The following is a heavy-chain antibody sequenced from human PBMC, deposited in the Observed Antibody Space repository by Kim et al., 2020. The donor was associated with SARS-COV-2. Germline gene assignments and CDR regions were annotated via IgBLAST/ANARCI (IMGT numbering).Heavy chain of an antibody. CDR3: ARARRDGYNFEYFQH. V-gene: IGHV1-69*13. CDR2: IIPIFGTA. CDR1: GGTFSSYA. Sequence: SVKVSCKASGGTFSSYAISWVRQAHGQGLEWMGGIIPIFGTANYAQKFQGRVTIAADESTSTAYMELSSLRSEDTAVYYCARARRDGYNFEYFQHWGQGTLVTVSS. J-gene: IGHJ1*01. D-gene: IGHD5-12*01.